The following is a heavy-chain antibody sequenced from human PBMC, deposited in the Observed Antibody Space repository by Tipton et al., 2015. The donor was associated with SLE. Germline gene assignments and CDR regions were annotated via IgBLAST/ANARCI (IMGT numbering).Heavy chain of an antibody. Sequence: QSGAEVKKPGASVKVSCKASGYTFTSYYMHWVRQAPGQGLEWMGIINPSGGSTSYAQKFQGRVTMTRDTSTSTVYMELSSLRSEDTAVYCCARVRITGTTLLGWYFDLWGRGTLVTVSS. V-gene: IGHV1-46*01. D-gene: IGHD1-7*01. J-gene: IGHJ2*01. CDR3: ARVRITGTTLLGWYFDL. CDR2: INPSGGST. CDR1: GYTFTSYY.